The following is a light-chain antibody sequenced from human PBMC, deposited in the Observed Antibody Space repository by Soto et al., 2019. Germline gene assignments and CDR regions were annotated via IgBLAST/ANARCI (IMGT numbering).Light chain of an antibody. CDR1: QGISNY. CDR3: QNYNSAPRFT. V-gene: IGKV1-27*01. CDR2: AAS. J-gene: IGKJ3*01. Sequence: DIQMTQSPSSLSASVGDRVTITCRASQGISNYLAWYQQKPGKVPKLLIYAASTLQSGVPSQFSGSGSGTDFTLTIRSLQPEDVAPYYCQNYNSAPRFTFGPGTKVDIK.